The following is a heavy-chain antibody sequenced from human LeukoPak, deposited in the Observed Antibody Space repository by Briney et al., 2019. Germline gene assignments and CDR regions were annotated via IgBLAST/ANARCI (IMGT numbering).Heavy chain of an antibody. CDR2: IIPILGIA. V-gene: IGHV1-69*04. Sequence: SVKVSCKASGGTFSSYAISWVRQAPGQGLEWMGRIIPILGIANYAQKFQGRVTITADKSTSTAYMELSSLRSEDTTVYYCARDYYFPMIVVNRMGDYYYYGMDVWGQGTTVTVSS. J-gene: IGHJ6*02. CDR1: GGTFSSYA. CDR3: ARDYYFPMIVVNRMGDYYYYGMDV. D-gene: IGHD3-22*01.